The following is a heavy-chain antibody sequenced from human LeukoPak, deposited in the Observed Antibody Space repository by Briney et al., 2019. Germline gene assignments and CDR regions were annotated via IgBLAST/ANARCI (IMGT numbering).Heavy chain of an antibody. V-gene: IGHV3-7*04. Sequence: GGSLRLSCEDSGFTFSDFWMNWVRQAPGKVLEWVANTNQDGSEKHYVDSVKGRFTISRDNAKKSLYLQMNNLRAEDTAVYYCARDRHRNDLEYWGQGTLVTVS. CDR1: GFTFSDFW. CDR3: ARDRHRNDLEY. CDR2: TNQDGSEK. J-gene: IGHJ4*02.